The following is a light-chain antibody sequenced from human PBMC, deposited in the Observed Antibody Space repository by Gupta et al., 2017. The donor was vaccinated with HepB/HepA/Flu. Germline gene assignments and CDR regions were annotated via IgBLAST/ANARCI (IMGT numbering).Light chain of an antibody. V-gene: IGLV1-47*01. J-gene: IGLJ3*02. CDR3: SNCAASARVQGV. Sequence: QSVLTQPPSASETPGHMVTISCSGSSSNIGNNYVDWYQQLPGTAHKLHIYMNNQRPSGVPDRFSGSTSCTSGSPAPRTLRFQYDADEDDSNCAASARVQGVFGGGTNLTVL. CDR2: MNN. CDR1: SSNIGNNY.